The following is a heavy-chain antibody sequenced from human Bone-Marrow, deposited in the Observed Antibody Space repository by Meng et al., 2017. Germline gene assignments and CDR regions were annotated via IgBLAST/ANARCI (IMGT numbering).Heavy chain of an antibody. CDR3: ARGCGGSCLAADS. D-gene: IGHD2-15*01. CDR2: LSPDGSDT. J-gene: IGHJ4*02. Sequence: GESLKISCAASGFTFSRFWMHWVRQAPGKGLVWVSRLSPDGSDTNYADSVKGRFTISRDNARNTLYLQMSSLRVEGTAVYYCARGCGGSCLAADSWGQGTLVTVSS. V-gene: IGHV3-74*01. CDR1: GFTFSRFW.